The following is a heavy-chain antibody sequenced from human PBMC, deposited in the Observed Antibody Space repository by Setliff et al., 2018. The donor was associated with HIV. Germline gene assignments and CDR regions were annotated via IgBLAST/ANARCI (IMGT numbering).Heavy chain of an antibody. D-gene: IGHD6-13*01. V-gene: IGHV3-23*01. CDR2: ISGSGDST. CDR3: AKDHATSSWFTALLDY. Sequence: GGSLRLSCAPSGFTFGSYAMSWVRQAPGKGLEWVSVISGSGDSTFYADSLKGRFTISRDNSKNTLYLQMNSLRSEDTAVYYCAKDHATSSWFTALLDYWGQGALVTVSS. J-gene: IGHJ4*02. CDR1: GFTFGSYA.